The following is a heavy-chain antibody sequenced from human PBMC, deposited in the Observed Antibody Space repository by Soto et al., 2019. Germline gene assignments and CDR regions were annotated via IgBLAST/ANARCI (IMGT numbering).Heavy chain of an antibody. CDR3: TPDPILAAAGGSDP. D-gene: IGHD6-13*01. V-gene: IGHV3-15*01. CDR1: GFTFIYAW. J-gene: IGHJ5*02. Sequence: EVQLVESGGGLVKPGGSLRLSCEASGFTFIYAWMSWVRQARGKGLEWVGHIKSNTDGGTTDYAAPVNGRFTISRDDSKTTLYLQMSSLKTEDTAVYYCTPDPILAAAGGSDPWGQGTLVTVSS. CDR2: IKSNTDGGTT.